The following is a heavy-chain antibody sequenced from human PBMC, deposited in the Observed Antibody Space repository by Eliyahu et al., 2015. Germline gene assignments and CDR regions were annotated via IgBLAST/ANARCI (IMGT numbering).Heavy chain of an antibody. J-gene: IGHJ4*02. D-gene: IGHD4-23*01. CDR2: ISGSGGST. V-gene: IGHV3-23*01. CDR1: GFTFSSYA. Sequence: EVQLLESGGGLVQPGGSLRLXCAASGFTFSSYAMSWVRQAPGKGLEWVSAISGSGGSTYYADSVKGRFTISRDNSKNTLYLQMNSLRAEDTAVYYCAKSLPTTTVVTPGPIDYWGQGTLVTVSS. CDR3: AKSLPTTTVVTPGPIDY.